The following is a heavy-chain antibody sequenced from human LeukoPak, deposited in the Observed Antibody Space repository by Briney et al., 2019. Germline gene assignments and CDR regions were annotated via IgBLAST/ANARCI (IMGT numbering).Heavy chain of an antibody. D-gene: IGHD6-13*01. CDR1: GYTFTSYY. CDR3: ARDRVAAAGQYYFDY. V-gene: IGHV1-46*01. J-gene: IGHJ4*02. Sequence: ASVKVSCKASGYTFTSYYMHWERQAPGQGLEWMGIINPSGGSTSYAQKFQGRVTMTRDTSTSTVYMELSSLRSEDTAVYYCARDRVAAAGQYYFDYWGQGTLVTVSS. CDR2: INPSGGST.